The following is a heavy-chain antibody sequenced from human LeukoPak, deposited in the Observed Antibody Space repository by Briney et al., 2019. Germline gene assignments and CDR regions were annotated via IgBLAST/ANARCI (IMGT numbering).Heavy chain of an antibody. CDR2: ISGSGGST. Sequence: GGSLRLSCAASGFTFSSYAMHWVRQAPGKGPERVSGISGSGGSTYYADSVKGRFTISRDNSKNTLYLQMNTLRGEDTAAYYCAKDRGYYYDSSGYYYFEYWGQGTLVTVSS. CDR1: GFTFSSYA. V-gene: IGHV3-23*01. J-gene: IGHJ4*02. CDR3: AKDRGYYYDSSGYYYFEY. D-gene: IGHD3-22*01.